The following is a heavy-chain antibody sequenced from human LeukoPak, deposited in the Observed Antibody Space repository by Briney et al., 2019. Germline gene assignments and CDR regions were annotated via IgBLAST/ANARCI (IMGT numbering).Heavy chain of an antibody. CDR1: GYTFTSCG. CDR3: AREGTYDILTGESDY. D-gene: IGHD3-9*01. V-gene: IGHV1-18*01. J-gene: IGHJ4*02. CDR2: ISAYNGNT. Sequence: ASVKVSCKASGYTFTSCGISWVRQAPGQGLEWMGWISAYNGNTNYAQKLQGRVTMTTDTSTSTAYMELRSLRSDDTAVYYCAREGTYDILTGESDYWGQGTLVTVSS.